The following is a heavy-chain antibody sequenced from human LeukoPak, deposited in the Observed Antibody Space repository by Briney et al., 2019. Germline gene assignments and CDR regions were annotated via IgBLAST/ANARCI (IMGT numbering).Heavy chain of an antibody. CDR3: ARDRYDVGVAFDF. D-gene: IGHD3-9*01. V-gene: IGHV1-18*01. CDR1: GYMFAVFG. J-gene: IGHJ3*01. Sequence: WASVKVSCKASGYMFAVFGITWVRQAPGQGLEWMGSIRVHNGDTNYAQKFQGRLTMTTDTSATTAYMELRSLKSDGTAVYYCARDRYDVGVAFDFWGQGTMVTVPS. CDR2: IRVHNGDT.